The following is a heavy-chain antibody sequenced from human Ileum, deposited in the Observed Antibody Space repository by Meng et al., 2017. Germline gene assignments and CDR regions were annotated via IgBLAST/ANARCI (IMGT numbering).Heavy chain of an antibody. J-gene: IGHJ4*02. V-gene: IGHV1-2*06. D-gene: IGHD2-15*01. CDR1: GYTCTGSY. CDR2: INPNSGGT. CDR3: ARGGELGYCSGGSCYYFDY. Sequence: QVQPVRSGAEVQKSGASVRVSCKAAGYTCTGSYMHWVGQAPGQGLEWMGRINPNSGGTNYAQKFQGRVTMTRDTSISTAYMELSRLRSDDTAVYYCARGGELGYCSGGSCYYFDYWGQGTLVTVSS.